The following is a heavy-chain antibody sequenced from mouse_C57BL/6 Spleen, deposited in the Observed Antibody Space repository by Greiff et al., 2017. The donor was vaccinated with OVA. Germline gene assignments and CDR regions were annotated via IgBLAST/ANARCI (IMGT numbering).Heavy chain of an antibody. Sequence: VQLQQSGAELVRPGASVKLSCTASGFTFKDYYMHWVKQRPEQGLEWIGWIDPENGDTEYASKFQGKATITADTSSNTAYLQLSSLTSEDTAVYYCTTNYYGGAMDYWGQGTSVTVSS. CDR2: IDPENGDT. J-gene: IGHJ4*01. CDR1: GFTFKDYY. V-gene: IGHV14-4*01. D-gene: IGHD1-1*01. CDR3: TTNYYGGAMDY.